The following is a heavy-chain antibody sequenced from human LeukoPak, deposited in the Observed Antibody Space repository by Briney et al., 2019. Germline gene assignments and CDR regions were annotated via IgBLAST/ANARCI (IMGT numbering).Heavy chain of an antibody. Sequence: GGSLRLSWAASGFTFISYGMHGVGQAPGKGREGGEVISYDGSNKYYADSVKGRFTISRDNSKNTLYLQMNSLRAEDTAVYYCAKVGDYVNYYYGMDVWGQGTTVTVSS. CDR3: AKVGDYVNYYYGMDV. J-gene: IGHJ6*02. CDR2: ISYDGSNK. V-gene: IGHV3-30*18. D-gene: IGHD4-17*01. CDR1: GFTFISYG.